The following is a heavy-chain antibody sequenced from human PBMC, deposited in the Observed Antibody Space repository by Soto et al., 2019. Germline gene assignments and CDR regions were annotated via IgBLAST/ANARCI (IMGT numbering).Heavy chain of an antibody. J-gene: IGHJ6*03. Sequence: GGSLRLSCAASGFTFSSYSMNWVQQAPGKGLEWVSSISSSSSYIYYADSVKGRFTISRDNAKNSLYLQMNSLRAEDTAVYYCARDQVVVNMDVWGKGTTVTVSS. D-gene: IGHD2-15*01. CDR3: ARDQVVVNMDV. V-gene: IGHV3-21*01. CDR2: ISSSSSYI. CDR1: GFTFSSYS.